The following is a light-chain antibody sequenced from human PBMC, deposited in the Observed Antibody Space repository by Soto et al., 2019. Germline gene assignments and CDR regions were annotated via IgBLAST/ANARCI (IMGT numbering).Light chain of an antibody. CDR3: QQYNSYPWT. CDR1: QSIGGW. Sequence: DIHMTQSPSTLSASVGDRVTITCRASQSIGGWLAWYQQKPGKAPKLLIHDASSLESGVPSRFSGSGSGTEFTLTIRSLQPDDFATYYCQQYNSYPWTFGQGTKV. V-gene: IGKV1-5*01. J-gene: IGKJ1*01. CDR2: DAS.